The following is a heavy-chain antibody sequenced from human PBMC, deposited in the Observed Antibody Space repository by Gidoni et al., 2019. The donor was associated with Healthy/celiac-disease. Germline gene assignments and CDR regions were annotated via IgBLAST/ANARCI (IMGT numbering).Heavy chain of an antibody. CDR3: AREIYCSSTSCYSHFDY. CDR2: IIPIFGTA. D-gene: IGHD2-2*01. V-gene: IGHV1-69*01. Sequence: QVQLVQSGAEVKKPGSSVKVSCKASGGPFSSYAISWVRQAPGQGLEWMGGIIPIFGTANYAQKFQGRVTITADESTSTAYMELSSLRSEDTAVYYCAREIYCSSTSCYSHFDYWGQGTLVTVSS. J-gene: IGHJ4*02. CDR1: GGPFSSYA.